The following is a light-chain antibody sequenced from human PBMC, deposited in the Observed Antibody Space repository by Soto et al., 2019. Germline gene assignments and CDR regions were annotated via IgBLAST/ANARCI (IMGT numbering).Light chain of an antibody. CDR3: QQYNSYSPWT. Sequence: DIQMTQSPSTLSASVGDRVTITCRASQSVNSWLAWYQQKPGKAPKLLIYKASSLESGVPSRFSGTGSETEFTLTISSLQPDDFSTYYCQQYNSYSPWTFGQGTKVEI. CDR2: KAS. J-gene: IGKJ1*01. V-gene: IGKV1-5*03. CDR1: QSVNSW.